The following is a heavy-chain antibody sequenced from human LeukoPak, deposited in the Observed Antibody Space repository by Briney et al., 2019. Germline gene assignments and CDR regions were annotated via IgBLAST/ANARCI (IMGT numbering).Heavy chain of an antibody. CDR2: INPSGGST. D-gene: IGHD3-9*01. Sequence: ASVKVSCKASGYTFTSYYMHWVRQAPGQGLEWMGIINPSGGSTSYAQKFQGRVTMTRDTSTSTVYMELSSLRSEDTAVYYCAREGTIYWARNKYFQRWGQGTLVTVSS. CDR1: GYTFTSYY. CDR3: AREGTIYWARNKYFQR. J-gene: IGHJ1*01. V-gene: IGHV1-46*01.